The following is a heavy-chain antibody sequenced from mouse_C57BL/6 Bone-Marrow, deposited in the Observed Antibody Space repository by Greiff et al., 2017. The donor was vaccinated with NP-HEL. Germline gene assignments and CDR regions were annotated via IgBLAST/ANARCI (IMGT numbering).Heavy chain of an antibody. CDR3: ARVGYDYAGFAY. V-gene: IGHV1-81*01. CDR2: IYPRSGNT. CDR1: GYTFTSYG. Sequence: VQLVESGAELARPGASVKLSCKASGYTFTSYGISWVKQRTGQGLEWIGEIYPRSGNTYYNEKFKGKATLTADKSSSTAYMELRSLTSEDSAVYFCARVGYDYAGFAYWGQGTLVTVSA. J-gene: IGHJ3*01. D-gene: IGHD2-4*01.